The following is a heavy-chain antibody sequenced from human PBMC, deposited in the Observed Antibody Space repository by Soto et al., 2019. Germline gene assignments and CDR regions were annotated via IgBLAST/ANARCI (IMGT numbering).Heavy chain of an antibody. CDR2: LNPSAGTT. D-gene: IGHD3-10*01. Sequence: QVQLEQSGAEVKKPGASVRVSCKASGFTFTSYYMRWVRQAPGQGLEWMGVLNPSAGTTNYAQKFQGRVTMTRDTSTSTVYMELSSLRSEDTAVYYCARRDYYGSGSGDYCGPGTLVTVSS. V-gene: IGHV1-46*03. CDR1: GFTFTSYY. J-gene: IGHJ4*02. CDR3: ARRDYYGSGSGDY.